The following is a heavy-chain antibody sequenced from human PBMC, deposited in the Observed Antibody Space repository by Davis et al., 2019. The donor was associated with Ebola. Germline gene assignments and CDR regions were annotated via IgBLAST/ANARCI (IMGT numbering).Heavy chain of an antibody. CDR1: GGTFSSYA. D-gene: IGHD4-11*01. J-gene: IGHJ6*03. CDR3: ARSSTVTTLSDYYYYYMDV. V-gene: IGHV1-18*01. Sequence: ASVKVSCKASGGTFSSYAISWVRQAPGQGLEWMGWISAYNGNTNYAQKLQGRVTMTTDTSTSTAYMELRSLRSDDTAVYYCARSSTVTTLSDYYYYYMDVWGKGTTVTVSS. CDR2: ISAYNGNT.